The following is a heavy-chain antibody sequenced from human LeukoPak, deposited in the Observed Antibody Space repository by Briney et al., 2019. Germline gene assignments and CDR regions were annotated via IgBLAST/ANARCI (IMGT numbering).Heavy chain of an antibody. CDR2: IIPFFGTT. CDR3: ARGHPSNNWTFDI. V-gene: IGHV1-69*13. Sequence: SVKVSCKASGGTFRSYAISWVRQAPGQGLEWMGGIIPFFGTTKHAQKFQGRVTNTAEESTNTVYMELSSLRSEDTAVYYCARGHPSNNWTFDIWGQGTMVTVSS. D-gene: IGHD1-1*01. J-gene: IGHJ3*02. CDR1: GGTFRSYA.